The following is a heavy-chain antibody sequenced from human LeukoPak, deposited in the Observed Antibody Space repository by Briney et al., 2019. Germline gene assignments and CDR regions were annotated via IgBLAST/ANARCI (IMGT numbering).Heavy chain of an antibody. J-gene: IGHJ6*03. CDR3: ARRNYYYMDV. Sequence: GGSLRLSCAASGFIFSNYEMKWVRQAPGQGLEWVSYISSSGTTIYYADSVEGRFTISRGNAKNSLYLQMNSLRAEDTAVYYCARRNYYYMDVWGKGTTVTVSS. V-gene: IGHV3-48*03. CDR1: GFIFSNYE. CDR2: ISSSGTTI.